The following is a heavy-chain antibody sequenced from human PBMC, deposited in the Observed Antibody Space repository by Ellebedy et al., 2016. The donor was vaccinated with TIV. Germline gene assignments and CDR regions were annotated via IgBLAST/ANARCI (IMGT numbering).Heavy chain of an antibody. V-gene: IGHV4-4*02. Sequence: MPSETLSLTCAVSSGFISSTYWWSWVRQPPGKGLEWFGEIYESGSANYNPSLKSRVTISVDKSKNQFSLKVTSVTAADTAVYYCARGVGAADFWGQGTLVTVSS. CDR1: SGFISSTYW. J-gene: IGHJ4*02. CDR2: IYESGSA. D-gene: IGHD1-26*01. CDR3: ARGVGAADF.